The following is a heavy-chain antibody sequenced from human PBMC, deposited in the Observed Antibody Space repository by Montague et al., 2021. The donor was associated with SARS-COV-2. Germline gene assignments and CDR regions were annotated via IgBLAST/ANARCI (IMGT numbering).Heavy chain of an antibody. V-gene: IGHV4-34*01. CDR3: ARGHLSVSMIVVVFTSASYCFDY. Sequence: SENLSLTCAVYGGSFGDDHWSWIRQPPGKGLEWIGDIKQSGRTNYNPSLKGRVTISVDTSKNQFSLKLTSVTAADTAVYFCARGHLSVSMIVVVFTSASYCFDYWGQGAQVTVSS. J-gene: IGHJ4*02. CDR2: IKQSGRT. D-gene: IGHD3-22*01. CDR1: GGSFGDDH.